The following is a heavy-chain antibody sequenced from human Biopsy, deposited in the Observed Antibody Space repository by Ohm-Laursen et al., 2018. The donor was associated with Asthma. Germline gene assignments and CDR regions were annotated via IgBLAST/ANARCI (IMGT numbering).Heavy chain of an antibody. CDR1: GDSVSSNSAT. Sequence: QTLSLTCAVSGDSVSSNSATWNWIRQSPSRGLEWLGRTYYRTKWYNDYAESVKSRMTINPDTSKNHFSLQLNSVTPEDTAVYYCARGQKSAGDRWFDPWGQGTLVTVSS. CDR2: TYYRTKWYN. J-gene: IGHJ5*02. V-gene: IGHV6-1*01. CDR3: ARGQKSAGDRWFDP. D-gene: IGHD6-13*01.